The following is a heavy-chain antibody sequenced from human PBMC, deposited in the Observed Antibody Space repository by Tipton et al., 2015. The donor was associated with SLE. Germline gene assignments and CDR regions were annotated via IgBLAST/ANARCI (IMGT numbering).Heavy chain of an antibody. Sequence: LSLTCTVSGGSISSSSYYWGWIRQPPGKGLEWIGSIYYSGSTYYNPSLKSRVTISVDTSKNQFSLKLSSVTAAVTAVYYCARTKLRYFDWPYNWFDPWGQGTLVTVSS. J-gene: IGHJ5*02. CDR3: ARTKLRYFDWPYNWFDP. D-gene: IGHD3-9*01. CDR1: GGSISSSSYY. V-gene: IGHV4-39*07. CDR2: IYYSGST.